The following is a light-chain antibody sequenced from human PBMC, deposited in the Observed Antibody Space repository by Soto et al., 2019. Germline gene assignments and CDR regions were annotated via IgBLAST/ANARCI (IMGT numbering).Light chain of an antibody. J-gene: IGKJ2*01. CDR2: KAS. CDR3: QEYNTKSYT. Sequence: DIQMTQSPSILSASVGDRVTITCRASQGISTWLAWYQQKPGKAPKLLMYKASTLETGVPSRFSGSGSGTEFTLTISSLQPDDLATYYCQEYNTKSYTFGQGTKLEIK. CDR1: QGISTW. V-gene: IGKV1-5*03.